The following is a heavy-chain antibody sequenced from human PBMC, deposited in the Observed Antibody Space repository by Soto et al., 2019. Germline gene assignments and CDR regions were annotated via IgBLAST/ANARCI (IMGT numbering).Heavy chain of an antibody. CDR1: LYTITIYY. Sequence: ASVKVSCQDSLYTITIYYMHCVRQAPGQGLEWMGIINPSGGSTSYAQKFQGRVTMTRDTSTSTVYMELSSLRSEDTAVYYCARDLRDDRRVQGMDGWGQGTTVTVSS. CDR3: ARDLRDDRRVQGMDG. D-gene: IGHD1-1*01. J-gene: IGHJ6*02. CDR2: INPSGGST. V-gene: IGHV1-46*01.